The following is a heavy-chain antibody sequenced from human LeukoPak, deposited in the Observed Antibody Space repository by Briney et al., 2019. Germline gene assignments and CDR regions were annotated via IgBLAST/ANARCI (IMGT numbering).Heavy chain of an antibody. CDR1: GGTFSSYA. V-gene: IGHV1-69*04. CDR3: ARATDILTSSGDY. CDR2: IIPILGIA. Sequence: SVKVSFKASGGTFSSYAISWVRQAPGQGLEWMGRIIPILGIANYAQKFQGRVTITADKSTSTAYMELSSLRSEDTAVYYCARATDILTSSGDYWGQGTLVTVSS. D-gene: IGHD3-9*01. J-gene: IGHJ4*02.